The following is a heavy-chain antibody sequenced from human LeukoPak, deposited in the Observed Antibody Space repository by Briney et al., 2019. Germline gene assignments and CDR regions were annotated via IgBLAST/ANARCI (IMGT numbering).Heavy chain of an antibody. V-gene: IGHV3-7*01. J-gene: IGHJ4*02. CDR2: IKQDGSEK. D-gene: IGHD1-26*01. CDR3: ARDKIVRATNFDY. CDR1: GFTFSSYW. Sequence: GSLRLSCAASGFTFSSYWMSWVRQAPGKGLEWVANIKQDGSEKYYVDSVKGRFTISRDNAKNSLYLQMNSLRAEDTAVYYCARDKIVRATNFDYWGQGTLVTVSS.